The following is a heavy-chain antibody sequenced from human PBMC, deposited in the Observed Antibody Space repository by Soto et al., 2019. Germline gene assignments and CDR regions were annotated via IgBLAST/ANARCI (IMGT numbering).Heavy chain of an antibody. CDR1: GFTFSSSA. D-gene: IGHD3-22*01. CDR2: ISGSGGST. J-gene: IGHJ3*02. V-gene: IGHV3-23*01. CDR3: AKGGYESSAYHYGAGAFEI. Sequence: GGSLRLSCAASGFTFSSSAMSWVRQAPGKGLEWVSAISGSGGSTYYADSVKGRFTISRDNSKNTLYLQMNSLRAEDTAVYYCAKGGYESSAYHYGAGAFEICGQVPMVTVS.